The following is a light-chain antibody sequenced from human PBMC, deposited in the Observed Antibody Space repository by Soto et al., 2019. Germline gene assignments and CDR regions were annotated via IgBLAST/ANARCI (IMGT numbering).Light chain of an antibody. Sequence: QSFLPQPASVSGSPGHSITISCTGTSSDIGTYNYVSWYQQHPGKAPKVIIYEVSNRPSGVSNRFSGSKSGNTASLTISGLQAEDEDDYYCSSYTVTSGTLYVFGTGIRSPS. V-gene: IGLV2-14*01. CDR1: SSDIGTYNY. J-gene: IGLJ1*01. CDR3: SSYTVTSGTLYV. CDR2: EVS.